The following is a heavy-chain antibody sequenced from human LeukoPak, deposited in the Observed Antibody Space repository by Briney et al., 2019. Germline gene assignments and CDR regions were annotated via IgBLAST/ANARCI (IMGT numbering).Heavy chain of an antibody. CDR1: GFTFSSYA. V-gene: IGHV3-30-3*01. CDR3: ANLPSLGYYDSTAAPFDC. D-gene: IGHD3-22*01. J-gene: IGHJ4*02. Sequence: GRSLRLSCAASGFTFSSYAIHWVRQAPGKGLEWVAVISYDGSNKYYADSVKGRFTISRDNSKNTLCLQMNSLRAEDTAVYYCANLPSLGYYDSTAAPFDCWGQGTLVTVSS. CDR2: ISYDGSNK.